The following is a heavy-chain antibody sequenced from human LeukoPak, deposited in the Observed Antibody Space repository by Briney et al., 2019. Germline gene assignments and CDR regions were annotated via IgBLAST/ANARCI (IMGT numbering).Heavy chain of an antibody. CDR2: ISGSGAST. D-gene: IGHD1-26*01. CDR3: AKGRGSPFYFEY. Sequence: GGSLRLSCAASGFTFSSFAMSWVRQAPGKGLEWVSSISGSGASTYYADSVKGRLTISRDNSKNTLYLQMNILRAEDTAVYYCAKGRGSPFYFEYWGQGTLVTVSS. V-gene: IGHV3-23*01. J-gene: IGHJ4*02. CDR1: GFTFSSFA.